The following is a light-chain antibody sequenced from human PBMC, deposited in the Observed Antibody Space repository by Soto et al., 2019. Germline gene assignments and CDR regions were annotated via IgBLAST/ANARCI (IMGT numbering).Light chain of an antibody. CDR3: QQYNSSPWT. J-gene: IGKJ1*01. CDR2: DAS. CDR1: QTISEW. Sequence: DIQMTQSPSTLSASIGDRVTITCRASQTISEWLAWYQQKPGKAPKVLIYDASSLESEVPSRFSGSGSGTEFTLTISSLQPDDFATYYCQQYNSSPWTFXQGTKVDIK. V-gene: IGKV1-5*01.